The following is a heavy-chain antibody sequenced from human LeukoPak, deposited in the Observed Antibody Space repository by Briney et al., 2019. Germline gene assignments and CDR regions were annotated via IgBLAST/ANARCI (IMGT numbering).Heavy chain of an antibody. D-gene: IGHD1-26*01. CDR1: GESFSGYY. J-gene: IGHJ4*02. V-gene: IGHV4-34*01. Sequence: SETLSLTCAVYGESFSGYYWSWIRQPPGKGVEWIGEINHSGSTNYNPSLKRRVTISVDTSKNQFSLKLSSVTAADTAVYYCARGRRFSGRLYLRTYYFDYWGQGTLVTVSS. CDR2: INHSGST. CDR3: ARGRRFSGRLYLRTYYFDY.